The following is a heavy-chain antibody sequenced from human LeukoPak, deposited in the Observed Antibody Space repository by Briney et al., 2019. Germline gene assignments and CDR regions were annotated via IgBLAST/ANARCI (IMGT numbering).Heavy chain of an antibody. CDR1: GFTFSSYG. J-gene: IGHJ4*02. D-gene: IGHD6-19*01. CDR3: AKAHSSGPCDY. V-gene: IGHV3-30*18. CDR2: LPYDGSNK. Sequence: RPGGSLRLSCAASGFTFSSYGMPWVRQAPGKGLELVAVLPYDGSNKYYADSVKGRFTISRDNSKNTLYLQMNSLRAEDTAVYYCAKAHSSGPCDYWGQGTLVTVSS.